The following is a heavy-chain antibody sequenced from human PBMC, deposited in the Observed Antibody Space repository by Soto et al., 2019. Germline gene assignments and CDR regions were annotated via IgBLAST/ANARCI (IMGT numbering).Heavy chain of an antibody. J-gene: IGHJ6*02. V-gene: IGHV1-69*13. CDR1: GGTFSSYA. CDR2: IIPIFGTA. D-gene: IGHD3-10*01. Sequence: ASVKVSCKASGGTFSSYAISWVRQAPGQGLEWMGGIIPIFGTANYAQKFQGRVTITADESTSTAYMELSSLRSEDTAVYYCARDRNYSGPGSYYTDPRYYYYGMDVWGQGTTVTVSS. CDR3: ARDRNYSGPGSYYTDPRYYYYGMDV.